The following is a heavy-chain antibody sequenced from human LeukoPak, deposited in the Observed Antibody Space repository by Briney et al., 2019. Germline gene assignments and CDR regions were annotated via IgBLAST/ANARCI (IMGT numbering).Heavy chain of an antibody. CDR2: ISYDGSNK. V-gene: IGHV3-30-3*01. CDR3: AGAPGLWDSLDY. J-gene: IGHJ4*02. Sequence: SCKASGYTFTGYYMHWVRQAPGKGLEWVAVISYDGSNKYYADSVKGRFTISRDNSKNTLYLQMNSLRAEDTAVYYCAGAPGLWDSLDYWGQGTLVTVSS. D-gene: IGHD1-26*01. CDR1: GYTFTGYY.